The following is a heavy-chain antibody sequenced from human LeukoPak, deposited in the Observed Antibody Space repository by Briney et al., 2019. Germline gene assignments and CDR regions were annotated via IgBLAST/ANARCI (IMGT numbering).Heavy chain of an antibody. CDR2: INDSGRI. D-gene: IGHD1-7*01. CDR1: GGSFSNYY. J-gene: IGHJ6*03. V-gene: IGHV4-34*01. CDR3: ARRWNYGRNYYIDV. Sequence: KSSETLSLTCAVYGGSFSNYYWSWIRQPPGKGREWIGEINDSGRINYNPSLLSRVTVSVDPSKNQFSLSLTSVTATDTAVYYCARRWNYGRNYYIDVWGKGATVSVSS.